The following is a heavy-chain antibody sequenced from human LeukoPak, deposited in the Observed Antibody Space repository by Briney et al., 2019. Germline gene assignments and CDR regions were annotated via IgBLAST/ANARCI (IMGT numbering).Heavy chain of an antibody. CDR2: INHSGST. V-gene: IGHV4-34*01. J-gene: IGHJ6*03. Sequence: SSETLSLTCTVYGGSFSGYYWSWIRQPPGKGLEWIGEINHSGSTNYNPSLKSRVIISVDTSKNQFSLKLSSVTAADTAVYYCARLVPYYDILRNYMDVWGKGTTVTVSS. CDR1: GGSFSGYY. D-gene: IGHD3-9*01. CDR3: ARLVPYYDILRNYMDV.